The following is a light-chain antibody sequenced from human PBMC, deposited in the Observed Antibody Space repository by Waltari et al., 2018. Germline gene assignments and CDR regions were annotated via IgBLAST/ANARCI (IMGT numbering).Light chain of an antibody. V-gene: IGKV2-30*02. J-gene: IGKJ2*01. CDR1: QRLLHSDGNTY. CDR3: MQGTHWPYT. Sequence: DVVMTQSPLSLPVTPGQPASISCRSSQRLLHSDGNTYLNWFRQRPGQSPRRLIYKVSNRDSGVPERFSGSGSGTDFTLTINRVEAEDVGLYYCMQGTHWPYTFGQGTKLEIK. CDR2: KVS.